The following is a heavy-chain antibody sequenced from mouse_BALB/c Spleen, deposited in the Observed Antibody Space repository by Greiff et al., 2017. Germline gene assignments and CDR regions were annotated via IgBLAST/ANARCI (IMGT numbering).Heavy chain of an antibody. J-gene: IGHJ4*01. CDR2: ISSGGSYT. Sequence: EVQRVESGGDLVKPGGSLKLSCAASGFTFSSYGMSWVRQTPDKRLEWVATISSGGSYTYYPDSVKGRFTISRDNAKNTLYLQMSSLKSEDTAMYYCARRGNYPYYYAMDYWGQGTSVTVSS. CDR3: ARRGNYPYYYAMDY. CDR1: GFTFSSYG. D-gene: IGHD2-1*01. V-gene: IGHV5-6*01.